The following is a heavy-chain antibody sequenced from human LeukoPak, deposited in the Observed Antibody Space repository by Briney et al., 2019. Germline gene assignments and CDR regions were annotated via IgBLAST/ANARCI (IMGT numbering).Heavy chain of an antibody. CDR1: GYSFTSYW. CDR2: TYPGDSDT. J-gene: IGHJ4*02. D-gene: IGHD6-13*01. CDR3: ARTQQLVDYDY. V-gene: IGHV5-51*01. Sequence: GESLKISCKGSGYSFTSYWIGWVRQMPGKGLEWMGITYPGDSDTRYSPSFQGQVTISADKSISTAYLQWSSLKASDAAMYYCARTQQLVDYDYWGQGTLVTVSS.